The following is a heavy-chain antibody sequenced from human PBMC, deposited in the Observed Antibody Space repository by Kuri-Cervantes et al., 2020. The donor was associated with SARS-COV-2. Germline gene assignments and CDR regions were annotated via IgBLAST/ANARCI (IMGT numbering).Heavy chain of an antibody. CDR2: IYYSGST. CDR3: VRVDCSAGTCYRRSFDY. CDR1: GGSISSSLYY. J-gene: IGHJ4*02. V-gene: IGHV4-39*01. Sequence: ESLKISCTVSGGSISSSLYYWGWVRQPPGQGLEWIGSIYYSGSTYYNPSLNSRVTISVDTSKNQFPLKLTSVTAADTAVYYCVRVDCSAGTCYRRSFDYWGRGTLVTVSS. D-gene: IGHD2-15*01.